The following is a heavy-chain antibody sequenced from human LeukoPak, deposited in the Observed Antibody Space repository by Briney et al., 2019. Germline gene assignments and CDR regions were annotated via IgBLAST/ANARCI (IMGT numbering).Heavy chain of an antibody. V-gene: IGHV3-21*04. Sequence: PGGSLRLSCVVSGFTFSSYSMSWVRQAPGKGLEWVSSISASSNFISYADSVKGRFTISRDNAKKSLYLQMNSVRAEDTAVYYCAKARIVVIPPADALDVWGQGTLVTVSS. D-gene: IGHD3-22*01. CDR2: ISASSNFI. J-gene: IGHJ3*01. CDR1: GFTFSSYS. CDR3: AKARIVVIPPADALDV.